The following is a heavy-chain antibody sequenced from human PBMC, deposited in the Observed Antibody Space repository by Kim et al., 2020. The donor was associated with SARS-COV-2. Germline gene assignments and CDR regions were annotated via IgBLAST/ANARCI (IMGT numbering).Heavy chain of an antibody. CDR1: GGSISSHY. J-gene: IGHJ6*02. V-gene: IGHV4-59*11. CDR3: ARDRGGWPGGDFGMDV. CDR2: IYFSGNT. D-gene: IGHD1-26*01. Sequence: SETLSLTCTVSGGSISSHYWSWIRQPPGKGLEWIGFIYFSGNTNYNPSLKSRVTISIDTSNNHFSLKLTSVTAADTAVYYCARDRGGWPGGDFGMDVWGQGCSVTASS.